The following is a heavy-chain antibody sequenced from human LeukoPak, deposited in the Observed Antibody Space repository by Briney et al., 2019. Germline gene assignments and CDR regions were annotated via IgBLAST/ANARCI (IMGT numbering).Heavy chain of an antibody. CDR3: ARDRAAAARQPVDY. J-gene: IGHJ4*02. CDR1: GFTFSSYS. V-gene: IGHV3-21*01. D-gene: IGHD6-13*01. Sequence: PGGSLRLSCAASGFTFSSYSMNWVRQAPGKGLEWVSSISSTSTYIYYADSLKGRFTISRDNAKNSLYLQMNSLRAEDTAVYYCARDRAAAARQPVDYWGQGTLVTVPS. CDR2: ISSTSTYI.